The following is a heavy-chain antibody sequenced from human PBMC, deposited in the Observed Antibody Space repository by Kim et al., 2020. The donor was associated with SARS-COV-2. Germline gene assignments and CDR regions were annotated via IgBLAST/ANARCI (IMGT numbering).Heavy chain of an antibody. V-gene: IGHV6-1*01. D-gene: IGHD2-2*01. CDR3: ARERAKNRYCSSASCHEDAFDI. CDR2: TYYRSKWCN. CDR1: ADTVSSNSVA. J-gene: IGHJ3*02. Sequence: SQTLSLTCAISADTVSSNSVAWNWIRQSPSRGLEWLGRTYYRSKWCNDYALSVKSRITINPDTSKNQFSLHLNSVTPEDTAVYYCARERAKNRYCSSASCHEDAFDIWGQGTMVTVSS.